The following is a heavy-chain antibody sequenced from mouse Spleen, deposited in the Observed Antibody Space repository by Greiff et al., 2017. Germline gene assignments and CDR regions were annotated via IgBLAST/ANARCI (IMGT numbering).Heavy chain of an antibody. CDR2: IDPETGGT. CDR3: TSQTGYFDY. CDR1: GYTFTDYE. V-gene: IGHV1-15*01. J-gene: IGHJ2*01. Sequence: QVQLKESGAELVRPGASVTLSCKASGYTFTDYEMHWVKQTPVHGLEWIGAIDPETGGTAYNQKFKGKAILTADKSSSTAYMELRSLTSEDSAVYYCTSQTGYFDYWGQGTTLTVSS. D-gene: IGHD4-1*01.